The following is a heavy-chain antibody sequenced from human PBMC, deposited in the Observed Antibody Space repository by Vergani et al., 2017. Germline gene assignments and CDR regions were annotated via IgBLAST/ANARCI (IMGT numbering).Heavy chain of an antibody. CDR3: ARAAAAVPGRFDP. Sequence: QVQLVQSGAEVKKPGSSVKVSCKASGGTFSSYTISRVRQAPGQGLEWMGRIIPILGIANYAQKFQGRVTITADKSTSTAYMELSSLRSEDTAVYYCARAAAAVPGRFDPWGQGTLVTVSS. CDR2: IIPILGIA. D-gene: IGHD6-13*01. CDR1: GGTFSSYT. J-gene: IGHJ5*02. V-gene: IGHV1-69*02.